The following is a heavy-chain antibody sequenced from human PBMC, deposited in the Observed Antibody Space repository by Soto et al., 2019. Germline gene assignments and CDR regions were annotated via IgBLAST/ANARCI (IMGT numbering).Heavy chain of an antibody. CDR2: ISYDGSNK. J-gene: IGHJ4*02. Sequence: PGGSLRLSCAASGFTFSSYGMHWVRQAPGKGLEWVAVISYDGSNKYYADSVKGRFTISRDNSKNTLYLQMNSLRAEDTAVYYCAKDDDIAVAGTLGYWGQGTLVTVSS. CDR1: GFTFSSYG. D-gene: IGHD6-19*01. CDR3: AKDDDIAVAGTLGY. V-gene: IGHV3-30*18.